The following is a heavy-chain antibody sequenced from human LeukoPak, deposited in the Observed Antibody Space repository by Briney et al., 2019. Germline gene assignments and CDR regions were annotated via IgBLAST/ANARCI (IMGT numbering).Heavy chain of an antibody. CDR1: GFTFSGFA. CDR2: ISSSSSYI. J-gene: IGHJ4*02. D-gene: IGHD4/OR15-4a*01. CDR3: ARVPLNQFYGELDY. V-gene: IGHV3-21*01. Sequence: PGGSLRLSCAASGFTFSGFAMSWVRQAPGKGLEWVSSISSSSSYIYYADSVKGRFTISRDNAKNSLYLQMNSLRAEDTAVYYCARVPLNQFYGELDYWGQGTLVTVSS.